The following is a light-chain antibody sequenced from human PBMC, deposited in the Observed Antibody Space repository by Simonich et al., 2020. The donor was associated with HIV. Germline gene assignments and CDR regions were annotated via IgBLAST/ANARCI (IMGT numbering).Light chain of an antibody. CDR2: KDS. Sequence: SYELTQPSSVSVSPGQTARITCSGDVLAKKYARWFQQKPGQAPVLLIYKDSERPSGIPERFSGSSSGTTVTLTISGAQVEDEADNYCYSAADNIGVFGGGTKLTVL. V-gene: IGLV3-27*01. CDR1: VLAKKY. CDR3: YSAADNIGV. J-gene: IGLJ2*01.